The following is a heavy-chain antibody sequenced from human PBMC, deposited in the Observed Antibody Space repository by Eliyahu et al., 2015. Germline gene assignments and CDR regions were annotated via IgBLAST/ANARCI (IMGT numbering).Heavy chain of an antibody. CDR2: INHSGST. CDR3: ARGLPTTTVTTFDY. J-gene: IGHJ4*02. V-gene: IGHV4-34*01. CDR1: GGSFSGYY. Sequence: QVQLQQWGAGLLKPSETLSLTCAVYGGSFSGYYWSWIRQPPGKGLEWIGEINHSGSTNYNPSLKSRVTISVDTSKNQFSLKLSSVTAADTAVYYCARGLPTTTVTTFDYWGQGTLVTVSS. D-gene: IGHD4-17*01.